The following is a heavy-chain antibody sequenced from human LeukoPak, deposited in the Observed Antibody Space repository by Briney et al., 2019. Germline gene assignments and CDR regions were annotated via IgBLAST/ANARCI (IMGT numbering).Heavy chain of an antibody. D-gene: IGHD3-22*01. CDR3: ARPGEGGYPFFYYYYMDV. J-gene: IGHJ6*03. CDR2: ISSSSYI. V-gene: IGHV3-69-1*01. Sequence: PGGSLRLSCAASGFTFSNYWMHWVRQAPGKGLEWVSSISSSSYIYYADSVKGRFTISRDNAKNSLYLQMNSLRAEDTAVYYCARPGEGGYPFFYYYYMDVWGKGTTVTVSS. CDR1: GFTFSNYW.